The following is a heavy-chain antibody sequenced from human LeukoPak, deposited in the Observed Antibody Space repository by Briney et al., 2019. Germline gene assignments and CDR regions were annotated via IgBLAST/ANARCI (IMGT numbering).Heavy chain of an antibody. CDR3: ARVSEGDSSGYFY. Sequence: ASVKDSCKASGYTFTSYGISWVRQAPGQGLEWMGWISAYNGNSNYAQKLQGRVTMTTDTSTSTANMELRSLISDDTAVYYCARVSEGDSSGYFYWGQGTLVTVSS. V-gene: IGHV1-18*01. CDR1: GYTFTSYG. D-gene: IGHD3-22*01. CDR2: ISAYNGNS. J-gene: IGHJ4*02.